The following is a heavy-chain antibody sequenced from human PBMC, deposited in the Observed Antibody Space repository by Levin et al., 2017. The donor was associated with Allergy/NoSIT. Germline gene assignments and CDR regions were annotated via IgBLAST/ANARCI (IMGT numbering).Heavy chain of an antibody. J-gene: IGHJ3*02. CDR3: ARETKREGAFDI. CDR1: GFTFSSYD. CDR2: IGTAGDT. V-gene: IGHV3-13*04. Sequence: GGSLRLSCAASGFTFSSYDMHWVRQATGKGLEWVSAIGTAGDTYYPGSVKGRFTISRENAKNSLYLQMNSLRAGDTAVYYCARETKREGAFDIWGQGTMVTVSS.